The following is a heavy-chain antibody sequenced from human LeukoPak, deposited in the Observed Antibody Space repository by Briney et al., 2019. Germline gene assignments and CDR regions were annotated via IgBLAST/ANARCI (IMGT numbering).Heavy chain of an antibody. V-gene: IGHV1-46*01. J-gene: IGHJ4*02. CDR1: GYTFISYY. D-gene: IGHD3-3*01. CDR2: INPSGGST. Sequence: ASEKVSCKASGYTFISYYMHWVRQAPGQGLEWMGIINPSGGSTSYAQKFQGRVTMTRDTSTSTVYMELSSLRSEDTAVYYCARRFRLYLDYWGQGTLVTVSS. CDR3: ARRFRLYLDY.